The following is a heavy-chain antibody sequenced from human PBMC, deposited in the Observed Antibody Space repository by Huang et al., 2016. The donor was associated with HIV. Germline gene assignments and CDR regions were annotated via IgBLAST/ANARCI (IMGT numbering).Heavy chain of an antibody. D-gene: IGHD2-15*01. CDR3: VTLPPVNYGRSGGRVRDY. Sequence: QVQLVQSGAEVKKPGATVKVSCKASGYTFSNYDINWVRQAPGQGLEWMGGRNPNSGNTGYARKCQGRVTMTRSTAISTAYMELSRLRFEDTAVYYCVTLPPVNYGRSGGRVRDYWGQGSLVTVSS. J-gene: IGHJ4*02. CDR1: GYTFSNYD. V-gene: IGHV1-8*01. CDR2: RNPNSGNT.